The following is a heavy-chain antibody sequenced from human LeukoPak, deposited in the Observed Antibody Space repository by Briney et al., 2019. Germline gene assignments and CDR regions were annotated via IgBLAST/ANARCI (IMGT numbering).Heavy chain of an antibody. V-gene: IGHV3-21*01. D-gene: IGHD3-22*01. J-gene: IGHJ4*02. CDR3: ARDALVHYYDSSGYLFDY. CDR2: ISSSSSYI. CDR1: GFTFSSYS. Sequence: PGGSLRLSCAASGFTFSSYSMNWVRQAPGKGLEWVSSISSSSSYIYYADSVKGRFTISRDNAKNSLYLQMNSLRAEDTAVYYCARDALVHYYDSSGYLFDYWGQGTLVTVSS.